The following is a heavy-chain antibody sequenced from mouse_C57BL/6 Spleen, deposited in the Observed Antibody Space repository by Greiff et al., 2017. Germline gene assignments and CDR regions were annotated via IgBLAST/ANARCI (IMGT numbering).Heavy chain of an antibody. J-gene: IGHJ1*03. CDR2: ISYDGSN. Sequence: EVKLQESGPGLVKPSQSLSLTCSVTGYSITSGYYWNWIRQFPGNKLEWMGYISYDGSNNYNPSLKNRISITRDTSKNQFFLKLNSVTTEDTATYYCARGEDGNYVGGYFDVWGTGTTVTVSS. CDR3: ARGEDGNYVGGYFDV. D-gene: IGHD2-1*01. CDR1: GYSITSGYY. V-gene: IGHV3-6*01.